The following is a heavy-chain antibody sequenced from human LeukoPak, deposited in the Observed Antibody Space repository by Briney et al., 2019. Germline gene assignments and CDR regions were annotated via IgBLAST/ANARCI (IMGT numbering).Heavy chain of an antibody. V-gene: IGHV4-31*03. CDR1: GGSISSGGYY. Sequence: PSETLSLTCTVSGGSISSGGYYWSWIRQHPGKGLEWIGYIYYSGSTYYNPSLKSRVTISVDTSKNQFSLKLSSVTAADTAVYYCARVRTTVTTFRIDYWGQGTLVTVSS. J-gene: IGHJ4*02. CDR2: IYYSGST. CDR3: ARVRTTVTTFRIDY. D-gene: IGHD4-17*01.